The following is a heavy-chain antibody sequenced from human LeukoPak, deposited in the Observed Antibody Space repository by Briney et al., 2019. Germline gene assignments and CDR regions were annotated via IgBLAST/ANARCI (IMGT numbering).Heavy chain of an antibody. J-gene: IGHJ4*02. Sequence: SETLSLTCTVSGGSISSGSYYWSWIRQPAGKGLEWIGRIYMSGSTNYNPSLKSRVTISVDTSKNQFSLKLSSVTAADTAVYYCVRDALAFCGGDCHRTFDYWGRGALVTVSS. D-gene: IGHD2-21*02. V-gene: IGHV4-61*02. CDR1: GGSISSGSYY. CDR3: VRDALAFCGGDCHRTFDY. CDR2: IYMSGST.